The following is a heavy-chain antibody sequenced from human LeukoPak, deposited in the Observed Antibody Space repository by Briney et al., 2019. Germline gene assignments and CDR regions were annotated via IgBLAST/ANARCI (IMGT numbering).Heavy chain of an antibody. V-gene: IGHV4-34*01. CDR2: INHSGST. Sequence: SETLSLTCAVYGGSFSGYYWSWIRQPPGRGLEWIGEINHSGSTNYNPSLKSRVTISVDTSKNQFSLKLSSVTAADTAVYYCARVVVVPGFLDYWGQGTLVTVSS. J-gene: IGHJ4*02. D-gene: IGHD2-15*01. CDR1: GGSFSGYY. CDR3: ARVVVVPGFLDY.